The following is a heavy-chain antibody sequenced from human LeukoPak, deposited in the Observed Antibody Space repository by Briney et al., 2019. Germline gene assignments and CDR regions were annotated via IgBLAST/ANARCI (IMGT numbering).Heavy chain of an antibody. D-gene: IGHD4-23*01. J-gene: IGHJ4*02. Sequence: ASVKVSCKASGYTFTKNAMNWVRQAPGQGLEWMGWVSTYSGDTKYAQNFQDRVTMTRDTSTTTAYMELRGLRSDDTAVYYCARDGGAPGPIYGDYWGQGTPVTVSS. V-gene: IGHV1-18*01. CDR3: ARDGGAPGPIYGDY. CDR2: VSTYSGDT. CDR1: GYTFTKNA.